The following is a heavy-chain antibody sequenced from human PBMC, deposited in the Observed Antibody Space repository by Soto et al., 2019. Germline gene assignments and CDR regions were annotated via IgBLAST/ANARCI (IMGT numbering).Heavy chain of an antibody. V-gene: IGHV1-46*01. CDR2: INPSGGST. CDR3: AREGWESSSWYAIGRYYYYGMDV. Sequence: GASVKVSCKASGYTFTSYYMHWVRQAPGQGLEWMGIINPSGGSTSYAQKFQGRVTMTRDTSTSTVYMELSSLRSEDTAVYYCAREGWESSSWYAIGRYYYYGMDVWGQGTTVTVSS. D-gene: IGHD6-13*01. CDR1: GYTFTSYY. J-gene: IGHJ6*02.